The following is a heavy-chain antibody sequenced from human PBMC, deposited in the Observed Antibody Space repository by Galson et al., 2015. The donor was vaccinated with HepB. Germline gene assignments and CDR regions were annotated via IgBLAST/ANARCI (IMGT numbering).Heavy chain of an antibody. CDR1: EFTFSSYG. CDR3: AKDRRGYCSSTSCSTGLDY. Sequence: SLRLSCAASEFTFSSYGMHWVRQAPGKGLEWVAFISFDGSNKYYADSVKGRFTISRDNSKNTLYLQMNSLRAEDTAVYYCAKDRRGYCSSTSCSTGLDYWGQGTLVTVSS. CDR2: ISFDGSNK. V-gene: IGHV3-30*18. J-gene: IGHJ4*02. D-gene: IGHD2-2*01.